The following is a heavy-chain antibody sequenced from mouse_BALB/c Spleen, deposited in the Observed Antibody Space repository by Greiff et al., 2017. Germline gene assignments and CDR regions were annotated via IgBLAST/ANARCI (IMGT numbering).Heavy chain of an antibody. D-gene: IGHD2-2*01. V-gene: IGHV6-6*02. CDR3: TTLYGYDPYYYAMDY. CDR1: GFTFSNYW. J-gene: IGHJ4*01. CDR2: IRLKSNNYAT. Sequence: EVKLMESGGGLVQPGGSMKLSCVASGFTFSNYWMNWVRQSPEKGLEWVAEIRLKSNNYATHYAESVKGRFTISRDDSKSSVYLQMNNLRAEDTGIYYCTTLYGYDPYYYAMDYWGQGTSVTVSS.